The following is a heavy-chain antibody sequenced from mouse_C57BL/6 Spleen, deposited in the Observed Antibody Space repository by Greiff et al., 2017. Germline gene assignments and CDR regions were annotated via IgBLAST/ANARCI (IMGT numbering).Heavy chain of an antibody. CDR1: GYTFTDYY. J-gene: IGHJ3*01. D-gene: IGHD2-5*01. Sequence: VQLQESGAELVKPGASVKISCKASGYTFTDYYINWVKQRPGQGLEWIGKIGPGSGSTYYNEKFKGKATLTADKSSSTSYMPLSILTSEDSAVDFYAATYYSNPWFAYWGKGTLVTVSA. V-gene: IGHV1-77*01. CDR3: AATYYSNPWFAY. CDR2: IGPGSGST.